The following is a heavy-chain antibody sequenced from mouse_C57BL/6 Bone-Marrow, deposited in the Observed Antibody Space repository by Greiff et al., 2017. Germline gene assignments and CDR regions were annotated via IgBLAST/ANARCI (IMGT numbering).Heavy chain of an antibody. CDR2: IFPGSGST. CDR3: ARGAY. V-gene: IGHV1-56*01. CDR1: GYTFTSYW. Sequence: QVQLQQSGPELVRPGASVKISCKAPGYTFTSYWMQWVRQRPGQGLEWIGEIFPGSGSTYYNEKFKGKATLTVDTSSSTAYMQLSSLTSEDSAGYFCARGAYWGQGTLVTVSA. J-gene: IGHJ3*01.